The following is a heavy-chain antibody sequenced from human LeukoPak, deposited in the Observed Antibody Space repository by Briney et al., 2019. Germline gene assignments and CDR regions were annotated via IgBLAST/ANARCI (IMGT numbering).Heavy chain of an antibody. V-gene: IGHV4-39*01. D-gene: IGHD6-19*01. Sequence: SETLSLTCTVSGGSISSSSYYWGWIRQTPGKGLEWIGSIYYSGSTYYNPSLEGRVTISADTSRNKFSLNLRSVTAADTAVYYCASYNSGGYDVSDYWGQGTLATVSS. CDR1: GGSISSSSYY. J-gene: IGHJ4*02. CDR2: IYYSGST. CDR3: ASYNSGGYDVSDY.